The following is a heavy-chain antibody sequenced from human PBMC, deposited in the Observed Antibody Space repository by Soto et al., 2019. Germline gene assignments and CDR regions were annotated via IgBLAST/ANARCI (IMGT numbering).Heavy chain of an antibody. Sequence: GSLRLSCAASGFTFTSYSMNWVRQAPGKGLVWVSYISISSSPIYYADSAKGRFTISRDNAKNSLYLQMNSLRDEDTAVYYCAVGVYGGYGGDYFDYWGQGTLVTVSS. CDR1: GFTFTSYS. J-gene: IGHJ4*02. CDR3: AVGVYGGYGGDYFDY. D-gene: IGHD5-12*01. V-gene: IGHV3-48*02. CDR2: ISISSSPI.